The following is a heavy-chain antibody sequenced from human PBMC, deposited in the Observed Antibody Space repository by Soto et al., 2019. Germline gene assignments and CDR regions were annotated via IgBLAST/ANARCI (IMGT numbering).Heavy chain of an antibody. V-gene: IGHV3-23*01. CDR2: ISGTTGHA. CDR1: GFPFSNYA. D-gene: IGHD3-16*01. CDR3: ARAPSEYIWGSYLRYYEY. J-gene: IGHJ4*02. Sequence: EVQILESGGGLVQPGGSLRLSCAASGFPFSNYAMAWVRQAPGKGLEWVSAISGTTGHAFYADSVKDRFTISRDNSKNTLYLQIDSLRAEDTAVYHCARAPSEYIWGSYLRYYEYRGQGTLVTVSS.